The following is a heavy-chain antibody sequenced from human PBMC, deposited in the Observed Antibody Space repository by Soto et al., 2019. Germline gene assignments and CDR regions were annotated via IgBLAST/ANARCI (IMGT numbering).Heavy chain of an antibody. CDR3: ARGIAVAAVDES. V-gene: IGHV1-46*03. CDR2: INPSGGST. Sequence: ASVKVSCKASGYTFTSYYMHWVRQAPGQGLEWMGIINPSGGSTSYAQKFQGRVTMTRDTSTSTVYMELSRLRSEDTAVYYCARGIAVAAVDESWGHGKQVTLTS. CDR1: GYTFTSYY. J-gene: IGHJ5*01. D-gene: IGHD6-19*01.